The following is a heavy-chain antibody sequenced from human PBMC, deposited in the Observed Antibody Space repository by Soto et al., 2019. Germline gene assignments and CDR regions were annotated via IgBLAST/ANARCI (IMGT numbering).Heavy chain of an antibody. CDR2: IIPIFGTA. J-gene: IGHJ4*02. V-gene: IGHV1-69*12. D-gene: IGHD3-22*01. Sequence: QVQLVQSGAEVKKPGSSVKVSCKASGGTFSSYAISWVRQAPGQGLEWMGGIIPIFGTANYAQKFQGRVTMTADESTSTAYMELSSLRSEDTAVYYCASYPHYYASSGDPRPYDYWGQGTLVTVSS. CDR3: ASYPHYYASSGDPRPYDY. CDR1: GGTFSSYA.